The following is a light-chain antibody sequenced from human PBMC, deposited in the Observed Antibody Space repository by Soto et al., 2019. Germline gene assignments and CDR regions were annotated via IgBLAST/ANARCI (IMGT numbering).Light chain of an antibody. J-gene: IGKJ1*01. CDR1: QNIETY. Sequence: IQMTQSPSPLPASVGDRVTIAARASQNIETYLNWYQQKPGKAPNLLIYAASSLHSGVPSRFSGSGSGTDFTLTISSLQPDDFATYYCQHYNSYSEAFGQGTKVDIK. V-gene: IGKV1-39*01. CDR2: AAS. CDR3: QHYNSYSEA.